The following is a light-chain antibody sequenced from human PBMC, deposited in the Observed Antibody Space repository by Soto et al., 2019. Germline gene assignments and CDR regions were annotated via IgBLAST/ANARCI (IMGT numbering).Light chain of an antibody. CDR2: AAS. Sequence: EIVLTQSPGTLSLSPGERATLSCRASQTVSSSFLAWYQQTPGQAPRLLIYAASSRATGIPPRFSGSGSGTDFTLTISSLEPEDSAVYYCQQRHMWPITFGQGTRLEIK. CDR1: QTVSSSF. J-gene: IGKJ5*01. V-gene: IGKV3D-20*02. CDR3: QQRHMWPIT.